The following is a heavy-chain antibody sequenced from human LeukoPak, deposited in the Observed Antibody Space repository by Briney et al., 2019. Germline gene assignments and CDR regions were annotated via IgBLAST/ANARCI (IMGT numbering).Heavy chain of an antibody. CDR1: GYTFTGHY. CDR3: ARDKGRDGSGWYPYHDY. D-gene: IGHD6-19*01. V-gene: IGHV1-2*02. J-gene: IGHJ4*02. CDR2: INTNTGGT. Sequence: GASVKVSCKASGYTFTGHYIHWVRQAPGQGLEWMGWINTNTGGTNYAQNFQGRVTMTRETSITAAYLDLSSLRSDDTAVYYCARDKGRDGSGWYPYHDYWGQGTLVTVSS.